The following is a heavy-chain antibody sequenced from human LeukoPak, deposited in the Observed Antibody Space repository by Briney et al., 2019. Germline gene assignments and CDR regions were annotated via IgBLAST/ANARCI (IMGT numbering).Heavy chain of an antibody. V-gene: IGHV4-38-2*02. J-gene: IGHJ6*04. CDR3: ARAAAAKGLDV. CDR1: GYSISSGYY. Sequence: PSETLSLTCTVSGYSISSGYYWGWIRQPPGKGLEWIGSIYHSGSTYYNPSLKSRVTISVDTSKNQFSLKLSSVTAADTAVYYCARAAAAKGLDVWGKGTTVTISS. CDR2: IYHSGST. D-gene: IGHD6-13*01.